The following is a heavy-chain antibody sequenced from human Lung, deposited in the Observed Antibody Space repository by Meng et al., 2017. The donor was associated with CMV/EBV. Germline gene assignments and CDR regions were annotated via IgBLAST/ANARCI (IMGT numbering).Heavy chain of an antibody. CDR2: INPKTGGT. J-gene: IGHJ4*02. V-gene: IGHV1-2*02. CDR1: GYTFTGYY. CDR3: ARDRSVIITENFDF. Sequence: ASVKVSCKASGYTFTGYYMYWVRQAPGQGLEWMGWINPKTGGTRYAQKFQGRVSMTRDTSISTAYMELSRLRSDDTAVYYCARDRSVIITENFDFWGQGTLVTVSS. D-gene: IGHD1-14*01.